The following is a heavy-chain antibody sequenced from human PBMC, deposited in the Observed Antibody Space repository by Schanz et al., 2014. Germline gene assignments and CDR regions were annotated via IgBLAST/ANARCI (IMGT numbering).Heavy chain of an antibody. CDR3: VPMSIAAH. J-gene: IGHJ4*02. V-gene: IGHV3-48*04. D-gene: IGHD6-6*01. CDR1: GFTFSSYW. Sequence: EVQLVESGGGLVQPGGSLRLSCAASGFTFSSYWMHWVRQAPGKGLVWVSYISSSSSYTNYADSVKGRFTISRDNAKNSLYLQMNSLRAEDTAVYYCVPMSIAAHWGQGTLVTVSS. CDR2: ISSSSSYT.